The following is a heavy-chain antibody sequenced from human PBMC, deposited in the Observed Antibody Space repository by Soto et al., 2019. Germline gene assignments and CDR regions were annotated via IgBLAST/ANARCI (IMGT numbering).Heavy chain of an antibody. Sequence: SGLTVVNPTPTLTLTSYFSGFLLATGGVGVGWIRQLPGKALECLALIYWDDDKRYNPSQRSRLTVTKDTSKNQVVLTMTKMDPVDTATYFCAHRRTGVNTWNYGDFDYWGQGILVTVSS. J-gene: IGHJ4*02. D-gene: IGHD1-7*01. CDR2: IYWDDDK. CDR1: GFLLATGGVG. CDR3: AHRRTGVNTWNYGDFDY. V-gene: IGHV2-5*02.